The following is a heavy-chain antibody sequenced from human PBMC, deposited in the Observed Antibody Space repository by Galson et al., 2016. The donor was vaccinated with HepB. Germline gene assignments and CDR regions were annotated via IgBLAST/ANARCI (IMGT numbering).Heavy chain of an antibody. D-gene: IGHD3-10*01. CDR3: VKDVGAGGARVFAFGY. CDR2: ITRDGGGT. CDR1: GFTFEAYA. Sequence: SLRLSCAASGFTFEAYAFHWVRQAPGKELEYVSAITRDGGGTYYAGSVEDRFIISRDNAKNTLYLQMTSLGPEDTAVYYCVKDVGAGGARVFAFGYWGQGTLVTVSS. J-gene: IGHJ4*02. V-gene: IGHV3-64D*06.